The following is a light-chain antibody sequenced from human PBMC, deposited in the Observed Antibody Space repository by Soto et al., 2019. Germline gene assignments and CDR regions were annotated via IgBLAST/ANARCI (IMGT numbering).Light chain of an antibody. CDR2: DAS. J-gene: IGKJ4*01. Sequence: DIHMTQSPSTLSASVGERVTITCRASQSISSWMAWYHQRPGVVPNLLIYDASTLQDGVPSRFSGSGSGTEFTLTISRLQPDDVATYYCQKYNSAPALTFGGGTKVDIK. CDR1: QSISSW. CDR3: QKYNSAPALT. V-gene: IGKV1-5*01.